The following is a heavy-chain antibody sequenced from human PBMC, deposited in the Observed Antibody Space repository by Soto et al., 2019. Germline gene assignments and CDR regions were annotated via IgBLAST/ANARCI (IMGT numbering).Heavy chain of an antibody. J-gene: IGHJ4*02. CDR2: IWYDGSNK. Sequence: GGSLRLSCAASGFTFSRYGMHWVRQAPGKGLEWVAVIWYDGSNKYYADSVKGRFTISRDNAKNSLYLQMNSLRAEDTAVYYCARDTAMASWFDYWGQGTLVTVSS. CDR1: GFTFSRYG. D-gene: IGHD5-18*01. V-gene: IGHV3-33*01. CDR3: ARDTAMASWFDY.